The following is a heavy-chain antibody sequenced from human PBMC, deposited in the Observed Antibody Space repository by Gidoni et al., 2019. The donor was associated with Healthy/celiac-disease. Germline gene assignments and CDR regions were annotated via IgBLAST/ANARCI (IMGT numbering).Heavy chain of an antibody. J-gene: IGHJ4*02. CDR1: GFTFSSYS. Sequence: EVQLVESGGGLVQPGGSLRLSCAASGFTFSSYSMNWVRQAPGKGLELVSYSISSSSTIYYADSVKGRFTISRDNAKNSLYLQMNSLRDEDTAVYYCARAKDSKNDYWGQGTLVTVSS. CDR2: SISSSSTI. D-gene: IGHD2-15*01. V-gene: IGHV3-48*02. CDR3: ARAKDSKNDY.